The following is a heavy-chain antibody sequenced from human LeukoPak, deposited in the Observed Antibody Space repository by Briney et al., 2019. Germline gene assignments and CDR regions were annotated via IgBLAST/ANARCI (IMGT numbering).Heavy chain of an antibody. J-gene: IGHJ3*02. CDR1: GFTFSSNY. V-gene: IGHV3-53*01. CDR3: ARDRPYSGSYYAAFDI. CDR2: IYSGGST. D-gene: IGHD1-26*01. Sequence: GGSLRLSCAASGFTFSSNYMSWVRQAPGKGLEWVSVIYSGGSTYYADSVKGRFTISRDNSKNTLYLQMNSLGAEDTAVYYCARDRPYSGSYYAAFDIWGQGTMVTVSS.